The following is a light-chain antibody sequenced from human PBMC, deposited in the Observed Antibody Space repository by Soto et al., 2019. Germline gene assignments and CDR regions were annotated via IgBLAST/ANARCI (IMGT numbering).Light chain of an antibody. V-gene: IGLV1-44*01. J-gene: IGLJ1*01. CDR1: SSNIGSNT. CDR3: AAWDDRLDGRV. CDR2: TNN. Sequence: QSVLTQSPSASGTPGQRVTISCSGSSSNIGSNTVNWYQQLPGTAPKLLIYTNNQRPSGVPDRFSGSKSGTSASLAISGLQSEDEADYYCAAWDDRLDGRVFGTGTKVTVL.